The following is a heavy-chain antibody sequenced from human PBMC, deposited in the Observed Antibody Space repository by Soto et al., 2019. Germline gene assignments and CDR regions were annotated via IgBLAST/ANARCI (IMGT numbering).Heavy chain of an antibody. CDR1: GGSISSGGYY. Sequence: SETLSLTCTVSGGSISSGGYYWSWIRQHPGKGLEWIGYIYYSGSTYYNPSLKSRVTISVDTSKNQFSLKLSSVTAADTAVYYCARLRQLVLDYWGQGTLVTVSS. D-gene: IGHD6-6*01. CDR2: IYYSGST. V-gene: IGHV4-31*03. J-gene: IGHJ4*02. CDR3: ARLRQLVLDY.